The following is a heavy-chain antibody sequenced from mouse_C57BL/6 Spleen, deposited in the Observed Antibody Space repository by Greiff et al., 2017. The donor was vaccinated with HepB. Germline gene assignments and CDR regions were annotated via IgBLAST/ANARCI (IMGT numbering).Heavy chain of an antibody. CDR1: GYTFTSYW. V-gene: IGHV1-64*01. D-gene: IGHD2-3*01. Sequence: QVQLQQPGAELVKPGASVKLSCKASGYTFTSYWMHSVKQRPGQGLEWIGMIHPNSGSTNYNEKFKSKATLTVDKSSSTAYMQLSSLTSEDSAVYYCARGYYEGYAMDYWGQGTSVTVSS. J-gene: IGHJ4*01. CDR2: IHPNSGST. CDR3: ARGYYEGYAMDY.